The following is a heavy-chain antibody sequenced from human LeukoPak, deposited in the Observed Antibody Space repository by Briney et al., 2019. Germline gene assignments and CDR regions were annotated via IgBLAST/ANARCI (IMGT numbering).Heavy chain of an antibody. CDR3: AKMGGYCSSTSCYVNWFDP. CDR2: ISGSGGST. Sequence: GGSLRLSCAASGFTFSSYAMSWVRQAPGKGLEWVSAISGSGGSTYYADSVKGRFTISRDNFKNTLYLQMNSLRAEDTAVYYCAKMGGYCSSTSCYVNWFDPWGQGTLVTVSS. CDR1: GFTFSSYA. J-gene: IGHJ5*02. V-gene: IGHV3-23*01. D-gene: IGHD2-2*01.